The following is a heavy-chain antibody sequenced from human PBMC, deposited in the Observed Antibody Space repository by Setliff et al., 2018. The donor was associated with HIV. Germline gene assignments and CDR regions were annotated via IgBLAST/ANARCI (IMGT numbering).Heavy chain of an antibody. CDR2: IYTSGST. V-gene: IGHV4-4*08. J-gene: IGHJ4*02. CDR3: AMTHYVWGSYRGYYFDY. D-gene: IGHD3-16*02. CDR1: GGSISSYY. Sequence: AETLSLTCTVSGGSISSYYWSWIRQPPGKGLEWIGYIYTSGSTNYNPSLKSRVTISVDTSKNQFSLKLSSVTAADTAVYYCAMTHYVWGSYRGYYFDYWGQGTLVTVSS.